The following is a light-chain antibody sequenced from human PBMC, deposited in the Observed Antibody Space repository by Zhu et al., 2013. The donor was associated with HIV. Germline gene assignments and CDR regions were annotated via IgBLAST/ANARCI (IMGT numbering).Light chain of an antibody. CDR2: GAS. V-gene: IGKV3-20*01. CDR1: QSLSSSY. CDR3: QQYARSPQT. J-gene: IGKJ1*01. Sequence: EIVLTQSPGTLSLSPGERATLSCRASQSLSSSYLAWYQQKPGQAPRLLIYGASSRATGIPDRFSGGGSGTDFTLTISRLEAEDCAVYYCQQYARSPQTFGPGSKVEI.